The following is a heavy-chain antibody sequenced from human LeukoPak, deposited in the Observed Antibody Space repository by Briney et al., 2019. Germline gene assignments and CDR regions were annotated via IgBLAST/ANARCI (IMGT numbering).Heavy chain of an antibody. CDR3: ARDEVPAATYAFDI. V-gene: IGHV4-4*02. D-gene: IGHD2-2*01. CDR1: GGSISSSNW. J-gene: IGHJ3*02. CDR2: IYHSGST. Sequence: SETLSLTCAVSGGSISSSNWWCWVRQPPGKGLEWIGEIYHSGSTNYNPSLKSRVTISVDKSKNQFSLKLSSVTAADTAVYYCARDEVPAATYAFDIWGQGTMVTVSS.